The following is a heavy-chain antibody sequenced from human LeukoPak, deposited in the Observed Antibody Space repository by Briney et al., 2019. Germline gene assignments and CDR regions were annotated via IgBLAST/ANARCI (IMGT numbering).Heavy chain of an antibody. V-gene: IGHV1-8*03. D-gene: IGHD3-3*01. CDR3: ARGSTVFGVVIISISPFDY. CDR2: MNPNSGNT. Sequence: ASVEVSCKASGYTFTSYDINWVRQATGQGLEWMGWMNPNSGNTGYAQKFQGRVTITRNTSISTAYMELSSLRSEDTAVYYCARGSTVFGVVIISISPFDYWGQGTLVTVSS. J-gene: IGHJ4*02. CDR1: GYTFTSYD.